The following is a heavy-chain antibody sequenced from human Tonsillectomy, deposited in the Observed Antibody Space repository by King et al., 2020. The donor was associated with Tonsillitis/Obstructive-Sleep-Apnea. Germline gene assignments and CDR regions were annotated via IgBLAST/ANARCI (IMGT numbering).Heavy chain of an antibody. Sequence: VKLVESGAEVKKPGESLRISCKGSGYSFTSYWISWVRQMPGKGLEWMGRIDPSDSYTNYSPSFQGHVTISADKSISTAYLQWSSLKASDTAMYYCATGGRYCSSTSCRTLDDWGQGTLVTVSS. CDR1: GYSFTSYW. D-gene: IGHD2-2*01. CDR2: IDPSDSYT. V-gene: IGHV5-10-1*03. J-gene: IGHJ4*02. CDR3: ATGGRYCSSTSCRTLDD.